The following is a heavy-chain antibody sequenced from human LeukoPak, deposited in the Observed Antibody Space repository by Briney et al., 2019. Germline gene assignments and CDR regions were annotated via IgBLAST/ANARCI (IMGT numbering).Heavy chain of an antibody. D-gene: IGHD3-10*01. CDR3: ARDRGDPYYYYMDV. V-gene: IGHV3-11*04. CDR2: ISSSGSTI. CDR1: GFTFSDYY. Sequence: GGSLRLSCAASGFTFSDYYMSWIRQAPGKGLEWVSYISSSGSTIYYADSVKGRFTISRDNAKNSLYLQMNSLRAEDTAVYYCARDRGDPYYYYMDVWGKGTTVTVSS. J-gene: IGHJ6*03.